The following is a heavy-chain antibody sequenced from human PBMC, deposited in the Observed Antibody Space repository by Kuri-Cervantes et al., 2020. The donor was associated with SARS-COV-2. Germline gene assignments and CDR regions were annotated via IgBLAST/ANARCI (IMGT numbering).Heavy chain of an antibody. J-gene: IGHJ4*02. D-gene: IGHD3-22*01. CDR2: IIPILGIA. CDR3: ARVGYDSSGYYPHFDY. Sequence: SVKVSCKASGGTFSSYAISWVRQAPGQGLEWMGGIIPILGIANYAQKFQGRVTMTRDTSTSTVYMELSSLRSEDTAVYYCARVGYDSSGYYPHFDYWGQGTLVTVSS. CDR1: GGTFSSYA. V-gene: IGHV1-69*10.